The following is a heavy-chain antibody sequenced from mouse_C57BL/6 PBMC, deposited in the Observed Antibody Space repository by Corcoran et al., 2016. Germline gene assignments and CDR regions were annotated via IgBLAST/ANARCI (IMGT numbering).Heavy chain of an antibody. V-gene: IGHV8-12*01. J-gene: IGHJ3*01. CDR1: GFSLSTSGMG. Sequence: QVTLKESGPGILQSSQTLSLTCSFSGFSLSTSGMGVSWIRQPSGKGLEWLAHIYWDDDKRYNPSLKSRLTNSKDTSRNQVFLKITSVDTADTATYCCARSVGSAWFAYWGEGTLVTVSA. CDR2: IYWDDDK. D-gene: IGHD2-14*01. CDR3: ARSVGSAWFAY.